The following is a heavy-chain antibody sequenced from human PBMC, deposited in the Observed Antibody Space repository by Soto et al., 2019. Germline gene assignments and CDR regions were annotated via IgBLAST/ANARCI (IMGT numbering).Heavy chain of an antibody. CDR1: GFTFSDYF. CDR2: ISSSGSTI. J-gene: IGHJ5*02. Sequence: PGGSLSLSCAASGFTFSDYFMSWIRQFQKKGLEWVSYISSSGSTIYYADSVKGRFTISRDNSKNTLYLQMNSLRAEDTAVYFCAKYTGGSGWYEANGFDPWGQGTLVTVSS. D-gene: IGHD6-19*01. V-gene: IGHV3-11*01. CDR3: AKYTGGSGWYEANGFDP.